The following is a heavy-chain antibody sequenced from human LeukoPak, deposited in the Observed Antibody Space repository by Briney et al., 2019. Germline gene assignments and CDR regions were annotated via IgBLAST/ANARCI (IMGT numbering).Heavy chain of an antibody. CDR3: ARDSPAVVPAAMYWFDP. Sequence: PGGSLRLSCAASGFTFSSYWMHWVRQAPGRGLVWVSRINSDGSSTSYADSVKGRFTSSRDNAKKTLYLQMNSLRAEDTAVYYCARDSPAVVPAAMYWFDPWGQGTLVTVSS. CDR2: INSDGSST. J-gene: IGHJ5*02. V-gene: IGHV3-74*01. D-gene: IGHD2-2*01. CDR1: GFTFSSYW.